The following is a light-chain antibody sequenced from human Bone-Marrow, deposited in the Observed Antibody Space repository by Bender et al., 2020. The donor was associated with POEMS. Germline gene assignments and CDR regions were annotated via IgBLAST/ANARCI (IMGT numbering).Light chain of an antibody. CDR2: DVS. V-gene: IGLV2-14*02. Sequence: QSALTQPASVSGSPGQSITISCTATSSDVGSYNLVSWYQQNPGKAPKLMIYDVSNRPSGVSNRFSGSKSGYTASLTISGLQAEDEADYYCSSYTTSSTWVFGGGTKLTVL. J-gene: IGLJ3*02. CDR3: SSYTTSSTWV. CDR1: SSDVGSYNL.